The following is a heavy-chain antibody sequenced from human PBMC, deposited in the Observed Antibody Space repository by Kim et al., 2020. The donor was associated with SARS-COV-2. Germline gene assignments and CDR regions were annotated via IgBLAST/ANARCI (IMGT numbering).Heavy chain of an antibody. CDR3: AKDLEYYDILTGYLRTVDYYYYGMDV. D-gene: IGHD3-9*01. CDR1: GFTFSSYG. Sequence: VGSLRLSCAASGFTFSSYGMHWVRQAPGKGLEWVAVISYDGSNKYYADSVKGRFTISRDNSKNTLYLQMNSLRAEDTAVYYCAKDLEYYDILTGYLRTVDYYYYGMDVWGQGTTVTVSS. J-gene: IGHJ6*02. CDR2: ISYDGSNK. V-gene: IGHV3-30*18.